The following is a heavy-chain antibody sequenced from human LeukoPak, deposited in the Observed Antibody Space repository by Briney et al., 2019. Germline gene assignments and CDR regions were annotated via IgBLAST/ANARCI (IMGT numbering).Heavy chain of an antibody. CDR3: AKDRPNYYDSSGHYYRRNGDY. CDR2: ITSSGGST. CDR1: GFTFSSYA. Sequence: GGSLRLSCAASGFTFSSYAMSWVRQALGKGLKWVSSITSSGGSTYYAGSVEGQFTISRDNSKNTVYLQMNSLRAEDTAVYYCAKDRPNYYDSSGHYYRRNGDYWGQGTLVTVSS. J-gene: IGHJ4*02. V-gene: IGHV3-23*01. D-gene: IGHD3-22*01.